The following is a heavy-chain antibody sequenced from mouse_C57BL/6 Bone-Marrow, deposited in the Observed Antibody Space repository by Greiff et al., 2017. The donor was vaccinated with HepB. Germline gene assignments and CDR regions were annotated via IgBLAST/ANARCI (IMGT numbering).Heavy chain of an antibody. CDR2: INSDGGST. CDR1: EYEFPSHD. Sequence: EVKVEESGGGLVQPGESLKLSCESNEYEFPSHDMSWVRKTPEKRLELVAAINSDGGSTYYPDTMERRFIISRDNTKKNLYLQMSSLRSEDTALYYCARHESNYWYFDVWGTGTTVTVSS. D-gene: IGHD1-3*01. CDR3: ARHESNYWYFDV. J-gene: IGHJ1*03. V-gene: IGHV5-2*03.